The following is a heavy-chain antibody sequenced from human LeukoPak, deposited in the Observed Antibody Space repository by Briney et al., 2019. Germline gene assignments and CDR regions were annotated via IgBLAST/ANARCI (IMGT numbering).Heavy chain of an antibody. D-gene: IGHD5-24*01. J-gene: IGHJ3*02. V-gene: IGHV3-7*03. CDR2: IKEDGTET. Sequence: GGSLRLSCAASGFMFSSNWMSWVRLAPGKGLEWVANIKEDGTETYYVDSVKGRFTISRDNAKNSLYLQMNSLGVEDTAVYYCAKGHTIPTTRPAAFDIWGQGTMVTVSS. CDR3: AKGHTIPTTRPAAFDI. CDR1: GFMFSSNW.